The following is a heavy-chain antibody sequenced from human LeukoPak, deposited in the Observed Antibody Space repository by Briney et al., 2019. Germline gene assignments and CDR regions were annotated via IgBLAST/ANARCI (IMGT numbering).Heavy chain of an antibody. CDR3: ARGLGGYSYGQPDY. Sequence: TTSETLSLTCAVYGGSFSGYYWSWIRRPPGKGLEWIGEINHSGSTNYNPSLKSRVTISVDTSKNQFSLKLSSVTAADTAVYYCARGLGGYSYGQPDYWGQGTLVTVSS. CDR2: INHSGST. D-gene: IGHD5-18*01. CDR1: GGSFSGYY. V-gene: IGHV4-34*01. J-gene: IGHJ4*02.